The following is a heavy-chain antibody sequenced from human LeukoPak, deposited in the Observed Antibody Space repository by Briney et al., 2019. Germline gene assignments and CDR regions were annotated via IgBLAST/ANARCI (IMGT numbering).Heavy chain of an antibody. V-gene: IGHV3-74*01. Sequence: GGSLRLSCAASGFTFSSYWMHWVRHAPGKGLVWVSRIKSDGKTNYADSVKGRFTISRDNAKNTVSLQMNSLRAEDTGVYYCARAPSEIGGYYPEYFRHWDQGTLVTVSS. D-gene: IGHD3-22*01. CDR3: ARAPSEIGGYYPEYFRH. CDR1: GFTFSSYW. CDR2: IKSDGKT. J-gene: IGHJ1*01.